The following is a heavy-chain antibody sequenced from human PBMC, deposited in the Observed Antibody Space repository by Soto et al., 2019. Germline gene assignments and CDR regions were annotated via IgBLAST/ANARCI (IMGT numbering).Heavy chain of an antibody. CDR1: GFTFSSYA. CDR2: ISGSGGST. Sequence: EVQLLESGGGLVQPGGSLRLSCAASGFTFSSYAMSWVRQAPGKGLEWVSAISGSGGSTYYADSVKGRFTISRDNSKNTLYLQMNSLRAEDTAVYYCAKDYDFWSGYHYYYMDVWGKGTTVTVSS. D-gene: IGHD3-3*01. CDR3: AKDYDFWSGYHYYYMDV. J-gene: IGHJ6*03. V-gene: IGHV3-23*01.